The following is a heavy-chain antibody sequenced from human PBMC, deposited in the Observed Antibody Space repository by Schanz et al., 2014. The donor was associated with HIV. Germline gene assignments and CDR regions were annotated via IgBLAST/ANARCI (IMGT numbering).Heavy chain of an antibody. CDR2: INSDGSST. V-gene: IGHV3-74*02. Sequence: EVQLVESGGGLVKPGRSLRLSCAASGFTFSSYWMHWVRQAPGKGLVWVSRINSDGSSTSYADSVKGRFTISRDNAKNTLYLKMKSMRAEDTAVYYWQRARPSGYGGSWYFDLWGRGTLVAVSS. CDR1: GFTFSSYW. D-gene: IGHD2-15*01. J-gene: IGHJ2*01. CDR3: QRARPSGYGGSWYFDL.